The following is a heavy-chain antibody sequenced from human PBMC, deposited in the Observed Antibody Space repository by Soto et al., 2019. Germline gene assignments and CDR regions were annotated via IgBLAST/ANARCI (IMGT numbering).Heavy chain of an antibody. V-gene: IGHV1-3*01. CDR3: ARDVYYYYYMDV. CDR2: INAGNGNT. Sequence: ASVKVSCKASGYTFTSYAMHWVRQAPGQRLEWMGWINAGNGNTKYSQKFQGRVTITRDTSASTAYMELSSLRSEDTAVYYCARDVYYYYYMDVWGKGTTVTVSS. J-gene: IGHJ6*03. CDR1: GYTFTSYA.